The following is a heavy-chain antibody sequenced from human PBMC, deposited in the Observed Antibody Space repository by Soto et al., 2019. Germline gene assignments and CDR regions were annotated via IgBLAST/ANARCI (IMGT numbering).Heavy chain of an antibody. V-gene: IGHV1-46*01. Sequence: QVQLVQSGAEVKKPGASVKVSCKASGYTFTSYYMHWVRQAPGQGLEWMGIINPSGGSTSYAQKFQGRVNMTRDTSTSTVYMELSSLRSEDTAVYYCARVTAVAGTGGRFAYWGQGTLVTVSS. CDR3: ARVTAVAGTGGRFAY. D-gene: IGHD6-19*01. J-gene: IGHJ4*02. CDR1: GYTFTSYY. CDR2: INPSGGST.